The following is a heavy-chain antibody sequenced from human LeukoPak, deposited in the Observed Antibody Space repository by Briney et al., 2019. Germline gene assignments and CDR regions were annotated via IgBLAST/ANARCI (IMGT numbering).Heavy chain of an antibody. CDR2: ISYDGNKK. CDR3: ANDAAQQQLSNLFYGMDV. CDR1: GFTFSKYA. D-gene: IGHD6-13*01. J-gene: IGHJ6*02. Sequence: PGGSLRLSCAASGFTFSKYAMSWVRQAPGKGLEWVAFISYDGNKKYYADSVKGRFTISRDNSKNTLFLQMNSLRAEDTAVYFCANDAAQQQLSNLFYGMDVWGQGTTVTVSS. V-gene: IGHV3-30-3*02.